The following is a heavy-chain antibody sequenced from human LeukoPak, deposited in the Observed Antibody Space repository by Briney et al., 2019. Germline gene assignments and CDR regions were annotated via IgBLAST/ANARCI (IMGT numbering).Heavy chain of an antibody. J-gene: IGHJ4*02. Sequence: SETLSLTCTVSGGSISSSSYYWGWIRQSPGKGLEWIGSIYYSGSTYYNPSLKSRVTISVDTSKNQFSLKLTSVTAADTAVYYCARSYCSSSCCSAVGYFDYWGQGTLVTVSS. V-gene: IGHV4-39*01. CDR2: IYYSGST. D-gene: IGHD2-2*01. CDR1: GGSISSSSYY. CDR3: ARSYCSSSCCSAVGYFDY.